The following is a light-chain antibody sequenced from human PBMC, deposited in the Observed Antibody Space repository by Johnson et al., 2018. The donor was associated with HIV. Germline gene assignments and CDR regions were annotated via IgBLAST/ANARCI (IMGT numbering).Light chain of an antibody. CDR3: GTWDSSLSAYV. CDR1: TSNIGNNY. CDR2: ENN. Sequence: QSVLTQPPSVSAAPGQKVTISCSGGTSNIGNNYVSWYQHLPGTAPKLLIYENNKRPSGIPDRFSGSKSGTSATMGITGLQPGDEADYYCGTWDSSLSAYVFGTGTKVTVL. J-gene: IGLJ1*01. V-gene: IGLV1-51*02.